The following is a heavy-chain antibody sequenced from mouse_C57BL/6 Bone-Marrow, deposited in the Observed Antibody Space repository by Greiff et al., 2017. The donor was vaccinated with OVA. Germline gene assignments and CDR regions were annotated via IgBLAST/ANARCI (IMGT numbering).Heavy chain of an antibody. V-gene: IGHV5-4*01. Sequence: EVHLVESGGGLVKPGGSLKLSCAASGFTFSSYAMSWVRQTPEKRLEWVATISDGGSYTYYPDNVKGRFTISRDNAKNNLYLQMSHLKSEDTAMYYCARVYGSSYYYFDYWGQGTTLTVSS. CDR3: ARVYGSSYYYFDY. CDR1: GFTFSSYA. D-gene: IGHD1-1*01. CDR2: ISDGGSYT. J-gene: IGHJ2*01.